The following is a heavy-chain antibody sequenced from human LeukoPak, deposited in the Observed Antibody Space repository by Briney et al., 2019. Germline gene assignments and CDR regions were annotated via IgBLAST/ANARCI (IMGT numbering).Heavy chain of an antibody. CDR2: ITHHGRT. Sequence: PSETLSLTCAVSGGPLSAYYWSWIRQPPGKGLEWIGEITHHGRTNHNPSLKSRVTISADTSNNQFSLKLSSVTAADSAVYYCAPLFGDYSHFDSWGQGTLVTVSS. J-gene: IGHJ4*02. CDR3: APLFGDYSHFDS. D-gene: IGHD4-17*01. V-gene: IGHV4-34*01. CDR1: GGPLSAYY.